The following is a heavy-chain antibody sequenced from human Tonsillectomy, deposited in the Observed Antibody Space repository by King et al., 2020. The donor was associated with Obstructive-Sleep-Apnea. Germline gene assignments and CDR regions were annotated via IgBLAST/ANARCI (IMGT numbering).Heavy chain of an antibody. D-gene: IGHD6-25*01. J-gene: IGHJ4*02. CDR1: GFTFSGSA. Sequence: VQLVESGGGLVQPGGSLKLSCAASGFTFSGSAMHWVRQASGKGLEWVGRIRSKANSYATAYAASVKGRFTISRDVSKNTAYLQMNSLKTEDTAVYYCTFFYSRVGYWGQGTLVTVSS. CDR2: IRSKANSYAT. V-gene: IGHV3-73*01. CDR3: TFFYSRVGY.